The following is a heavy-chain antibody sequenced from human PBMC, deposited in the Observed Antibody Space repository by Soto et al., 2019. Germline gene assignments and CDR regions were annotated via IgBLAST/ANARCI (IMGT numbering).Heavy chain of an antibody. CDR2: ISGSGTSP. J-gene: IGHJ4*02. V-gene: IGHV3-23*01. Sequence: PGGSLRLSCEASGFTFRSYVMSWVRQAPGRGLEWVAGISGSGTSPYYADSVKGRFTISRDNSKNMVYLQMDSLRADDTAKYYCAKGGPVYSGSSGFSIGYWDPGTLVTVSS. CDR3: AKGGPVYSGSSGFSIGY. CDR1: GFTFRSYV. D-gene: IGHD3-22*01.